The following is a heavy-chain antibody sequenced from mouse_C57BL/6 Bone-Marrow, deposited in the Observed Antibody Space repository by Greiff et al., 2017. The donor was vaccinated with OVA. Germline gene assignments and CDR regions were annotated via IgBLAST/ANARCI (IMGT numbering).Heavy chain of an antibody. CDR2: IYWDDDK. V-gene: IGHV8-12*01. J-gene: IGHJ1*03. CDR1: GFSLSTSGMG. CDR3: ARRGEDYDYRWYFDV. D-gene: IGHD2-4*01. Sequence: QVTLKESGPGILQSSQTLSLTCSFSGFSLSTSGMGVSWIRQPSGKGLEWLAHIYWDDDKRYNPSLKSRLTISKDTSRNQLFLKSTSVDTADTATYYCARRGEDYDYRWYFDVWGTGTTVTVSS.